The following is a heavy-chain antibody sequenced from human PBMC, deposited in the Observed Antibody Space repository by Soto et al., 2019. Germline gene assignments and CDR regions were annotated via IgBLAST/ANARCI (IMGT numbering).Heavy chain of an antibody. CDR1: GYTFITHG. V-gene: IGHV1-18*04. CDR3: ARGQLDDYYYYYGMDV. CDR2: INPYNGNT. Sequence: ASVKVSCKASGYTFITHGISWVRQAPGQGLEWMGWINPYNGNTNHAQMLQGRVTMTTDTSTSTAYMELRSLTSEDTAVYYCARGQLDDYYYYYGMDVWGQGTTVTVSS. J-gene: IGHJ6*02. D-gene: IGHD3-3*02.